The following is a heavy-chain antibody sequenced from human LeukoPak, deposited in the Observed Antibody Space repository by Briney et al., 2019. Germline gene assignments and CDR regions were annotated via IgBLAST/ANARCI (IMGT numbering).Heavy chain of an antibody. V-gene: IGHV3-69-1*02. Sequence: GGSLRLSCAASGFTFSDYYMNWVPQAPGKGLEWVSSISSSSTIYYADSVKGRFTISRDNAKNSLYLQMNSLRAEDTAVYYCEKRKRVVIIACNYFDYWGQGTLVTVSS. CDR2: ISSSSTI. D-gene: IGHD3-3*01. CDR3: EKRKRVVIIACNYFDY. CDR1: GFTFSDYY. J-gene: IGHJ4*02.